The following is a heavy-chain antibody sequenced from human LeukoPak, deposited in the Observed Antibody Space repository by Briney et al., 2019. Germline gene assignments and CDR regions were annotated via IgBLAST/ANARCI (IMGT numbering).Heavy chain of an antibody. J-gene: IGHJ4*02. CDR1: GYSISSGYY. CDR2: IYYTGRT. D-gene: IGHD3-10*01. V-gene: IGHV4-38-2*02. Sequence: SETLSLTCTVSGYSISSGYYWAWIRQTPGKGLEWIGSIYYTGRTHYNPSLKSRVTISLDTSESQFSLRLTSVTAADTAVYYCATQGFGQRHFHYWGQGTLVTLSS. CDR3: ATQGFGQRHFHY.